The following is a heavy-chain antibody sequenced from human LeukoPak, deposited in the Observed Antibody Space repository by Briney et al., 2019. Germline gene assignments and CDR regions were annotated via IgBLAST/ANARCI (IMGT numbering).Heavy chain of an antibody. CDR2: ISSSSSTI. Sequence: GGSLCLSCAASGFTFSSYSMNWVRQAPGKGLEWVSYISSSSSTIYYADSVKGRFTISRDNAKNSLYLQMNSLRAEDTAVYYCARVRYSSGSQYSPHWGQ. D-gene: IGHD6-19*01. CDR1: GFTFSSYS. J-gene: IGHJ1*01. CDR3: ARVRYSSGSQYSPH. V-gene: IGHV3-48*01.